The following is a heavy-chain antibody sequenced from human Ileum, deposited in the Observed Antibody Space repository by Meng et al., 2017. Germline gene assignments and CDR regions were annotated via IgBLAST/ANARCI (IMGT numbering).Heavy chain of an antibody. D-gene: IGHD4-17*01. Sequence: GGSLRLSCAAAGFTVSTNYMTWVRQAPGKGLEWVSFIHSGGVTYYADSVRGRFSISRDNSKNMVYLQMSRLGTEDTAVYYCARGDSDYGHDSFDIWGQGTMVTVSS. CDR3: ARGDSDYGHDSFDI. CDR2: IHSGGVT. CDR1: GFTVSTNY. V-gene: IGHV3-66*02. J-gene: IGHJ3*02.